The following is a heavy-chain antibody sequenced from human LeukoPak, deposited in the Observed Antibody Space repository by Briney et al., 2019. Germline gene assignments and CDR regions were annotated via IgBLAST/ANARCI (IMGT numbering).Heavy chain of an antibody. CDR2: IYYSGST. CDR3: ARDDGDSSGYYPNWFDP. D-gene: IGHD3-22*01. J-gene: IGHJ5*02. CDR1: GGSISSYY. V-gene: IGHV4-59*01. Sequence: PSETLSLTCTVSGGSISSYYWSWIRQPPGKGLERIGYIYYSGSTNYNPSLKSRVTISVDTSKNQFSLKLSSVTAADTAVYYCARDDGDSSGYYPNWFDPWGRGTLVTVSS.